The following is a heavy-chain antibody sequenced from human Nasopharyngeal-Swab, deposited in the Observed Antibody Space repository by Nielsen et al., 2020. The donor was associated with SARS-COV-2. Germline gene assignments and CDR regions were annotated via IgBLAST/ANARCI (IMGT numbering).Heavy chain of an antibody. CDR3: TKVGAQDYYYMDV. J-gene: IGHJ6*03. CDR1: GFTFDDYA. D-gene: IGHD1-26*01. CDR2: ISWNSGSI. V-gene: IGHV3-9*01. Sequence: GGSLRLSCAASGFTFDDYAMHWVRQAPGKGLDWVSGISWNSGSIGYADSVKGRFTISRDNAKNSLYLQMNSLRAEDTALYYCTKVGAQDYYYMDVWGKGTTVTVSS.